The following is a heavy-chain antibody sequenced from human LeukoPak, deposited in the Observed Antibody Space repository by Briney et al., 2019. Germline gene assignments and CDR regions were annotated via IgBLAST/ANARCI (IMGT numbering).Heavy chain of an antibody. V-gene: IGHV1-24*01. D-gene: IGHD6-19*01. CDR1: GYTFTSYY. J-gene: IGHJ4*02. Sequence: ASVKVSCKASGYTFTSYYMHWVRQAPGKGLEWMGGFDPEDGETIYAQKFQGRVTMTEDTSTDTAYMELSSLRSEDTAVYYCATVYSSGWRVFDYWGQGTLVTVSS. CDR3: ATVYSSGWRVFDY. CDR2: FDPEDGET.